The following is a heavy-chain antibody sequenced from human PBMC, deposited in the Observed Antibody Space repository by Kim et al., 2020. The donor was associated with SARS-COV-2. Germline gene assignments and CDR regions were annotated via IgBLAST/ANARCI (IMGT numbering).Heavy chain of an antibody. D-gene: IGHD3-22*01. Sequence: YAQKFQGRVTMTRNTSISTAYMELSSLRSEDTAVYYCAMQDYYDSSGSLFWGQGTLVTVSS. J-gene: IGHJ4*02. V-gene: IGHV1-8*01. CDR3: AMQDYYDSSGSLF.